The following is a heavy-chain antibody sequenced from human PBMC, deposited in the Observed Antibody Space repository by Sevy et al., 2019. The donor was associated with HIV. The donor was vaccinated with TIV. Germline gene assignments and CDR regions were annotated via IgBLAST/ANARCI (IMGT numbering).Heavy chain of an antibody. J-gene: IGHJ4*02. D-gene: IGHD3-3*01. CDR1: GYSFTNYA. Sequence: ASVKVSCKASGYSFTNYAIHWERQAPGLGLEWMGWIKTDNANTKYSQRFQGRVTITRDTSATTAYMEMSSLRYDDTALYFCARGKGGIFGVVVGQFDSWGQGTLVTVSS. V-gene: IGHV1-3*04. CDR3: ARGKGGIFGVVVGQFDS. CDR2: IKTDNANT.